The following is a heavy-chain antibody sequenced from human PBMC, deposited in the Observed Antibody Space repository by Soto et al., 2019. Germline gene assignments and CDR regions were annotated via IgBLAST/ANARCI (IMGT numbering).Heavy chain of an antibody. CDR2: IWYDGSNK. D-gene: IGHD3-22*01. V-gene: IGHV3-33*01. J-gene: IGHJ4*02. CDR1: GFTFSSYG. CDR3: ASTYYYDSSGYYRSAWQFDY. Sequence: GGSLRLSCAASGFTFSSYGMHWVRQAPGKGLEWVAVIWYDGSNKYYADSVKGRFTISRDNSKNTLYLQMNSLRAEDTAVYYCASTYYYDSSGYYRSAWQFDYWGQGTLVTVSS.